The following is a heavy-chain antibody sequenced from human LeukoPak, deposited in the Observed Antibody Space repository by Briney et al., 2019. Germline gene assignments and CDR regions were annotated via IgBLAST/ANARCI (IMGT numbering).Heavy chain of an antibody. CDR2: ISKDGSDK. V-gene: IGHV3-30-3*01. J-gene: IGHJ4*02. D-gene: IGHD1-7*01. Sequence: GGSLRLSCVTSGFTFSHYAMHWVRQAPGKGLEWVAVISKDGSDKYYPGSVRGRFTISRDNSKNTIYLQMDSLRAEDTAIYYCARDYWWNYDYWGQGTLVTVSS. CDR3: ARDYWWNYDY. CDR1: GFTFSHYA.